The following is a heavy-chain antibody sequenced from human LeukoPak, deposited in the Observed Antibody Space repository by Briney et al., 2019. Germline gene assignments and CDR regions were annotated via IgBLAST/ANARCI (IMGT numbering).Heavy chain of an antibody. CDR1: GYTFTSYG. CDR2: ISAYNGNT. J-gene: IGHJ6*02. CDR3: ARERDDILTGYYSSGMDV. D-gene: IGHD3-9*01. V-gene: IGHV1-18*01. Sequence: ASVKVSCKASGYTFTSYGISWVRQSPGQGLEWMGWISAYNGNTNYAQKLQGRVTITRDTSASTAYMELSSLRSEDTAVYYCARERDDILTGYYSSGMDVWGQGTTVTVSS.